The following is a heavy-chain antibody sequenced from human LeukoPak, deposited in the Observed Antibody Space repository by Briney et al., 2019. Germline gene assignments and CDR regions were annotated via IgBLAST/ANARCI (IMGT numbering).Heavy chain of an antibody. Sequence: ASVKVSCKASGYTFTSYGISWVRQAPGQGLEWMGWISAYNGNTNYAQKLQGRVTMTTDTSTSTAYMELRSLRSDDTAVYYCAKSYRGYSSSSEFDYWGQGTLVTVSS. J-gene: IGHJ4*02. CDR3: AKSYRGYSSSSEFDY. V-gene: IGHV1-18*01. CDR1: GYTFTSYG. CDR2: ISAYNGNT. D-gene: IGHD6-13*01.